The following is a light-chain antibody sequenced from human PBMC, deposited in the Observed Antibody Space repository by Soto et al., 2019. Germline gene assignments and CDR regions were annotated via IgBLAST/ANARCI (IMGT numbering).Light chain of an antibody. V-gene: IGKV3-15*01. J-gene: IGKJ2*01. CDR2: GAS. Sequence: EIVMTQSPATLSVSPGERVNLSCRDSQSVSDNLAWYQQKPGQAPRLLIYGASTRATTIPARFSGSGSGTEFTLTISSLQSEDFAVYYCQQSNNWPYTFGQGTKLDIK. CDR3: QQSNNWPYT. CDR1: QSVSDN.